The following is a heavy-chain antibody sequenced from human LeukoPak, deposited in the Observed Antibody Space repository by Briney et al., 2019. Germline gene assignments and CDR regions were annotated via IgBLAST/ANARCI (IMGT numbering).Heavy chain of an antibody. V-gene: IGHV4-38-2*02. D-gene: IGHD1-26*01. J-gene: IGHJ4*02. Sequence: SETLSLTCTVSDYSITSGFYWGWIRQPPGKGLEWIGSIYHSGRTYYNPSLKSRVTISVDTSKNQFSLKLSSVTAADTAVYYCARRASGSYFLFDYWGQGTLVTVSS. CDR2: IYHSGRT. CDR1: DYSITSGFY. CDR3: ARRASGSYFLFDY.